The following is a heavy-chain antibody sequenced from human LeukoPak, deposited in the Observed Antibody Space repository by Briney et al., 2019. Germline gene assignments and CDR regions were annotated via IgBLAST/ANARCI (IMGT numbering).Heavy chain of an antibody. D-gene: IGHD4-17*01. CDR3: ARDSNYGDYVLPVSDYYYYYMDV. Sequence: GGSLRLSCAASGFTFSSYAMHWVRQAPGKGLEWVAVISYDGSNKYYADSVKGRFTISRDNSKNTLYLQMNSLRAEDTAVYYCARDSNYGDYVLPVSDYYYYYMDVWGKGTTVTVSS. J-gene: IGHJ6*03. CDR2: ISYDGSNK. V-gene: IGHV3-30*04. CDR1: GFTFSSYA.